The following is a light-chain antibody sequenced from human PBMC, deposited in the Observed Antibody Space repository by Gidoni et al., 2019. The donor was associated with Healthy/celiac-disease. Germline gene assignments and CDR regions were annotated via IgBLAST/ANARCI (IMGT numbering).Light chain of an antibody. V-gene: IGKV3-20*01. J-gene: IGKJ1*01. CDR1: QSVSSSY. Sequence: DIVLTPSPGTLSLPSGERATLSCRASQSVSSSYLAWYQQKPGQAPRLLIYGASSRATGIPDRFSGSGSGTDFTITISRLEPEDVAVYYCQQYGSSPGTFGQGTKVEIK. CDR3: QQYGSSPGT. CDR2: GAS.